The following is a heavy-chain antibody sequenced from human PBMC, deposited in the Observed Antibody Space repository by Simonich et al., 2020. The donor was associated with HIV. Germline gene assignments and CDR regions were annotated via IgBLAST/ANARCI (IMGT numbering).Heavy chain of an antibody. V-gene: IGHV4-38-2*01. CDR2: IYHSGST. CDR1: GYSISSGYY. CDR3: AGTGPLLDF. D-gene: IGHD7-27*01. J-gene: IGHJ4*02. Sequence: QLQLQESGPGLVKPSETLSLTCAVSGYSISSGYYWGWIRQPPGKGLEWIGNIYHSGSTFYNPSLKSRVTMSVDTPKNQFSLKLSSVTAADTAVYYCAGTGPLLDFWGQGTLVTVSS.